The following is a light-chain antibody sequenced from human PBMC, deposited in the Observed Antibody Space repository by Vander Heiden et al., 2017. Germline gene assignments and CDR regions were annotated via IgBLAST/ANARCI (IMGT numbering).Light chain of an antibody. CDR2: DAS. J-gene: IGKJ2*01. V-gene: IGKV1-5*01. CDR3: QQYNSYSQT. Sequence: DFQMTRPPPTLSPSVGDRVTITCRASQSISSWLAWYQQKPGKAPKLLIYDASSLESGVPSRFSGSGSGTEFTLTISSLQPDDFATYYCQQYNSYSQTFGQGTKLEIK. CDR1: QSISSW.